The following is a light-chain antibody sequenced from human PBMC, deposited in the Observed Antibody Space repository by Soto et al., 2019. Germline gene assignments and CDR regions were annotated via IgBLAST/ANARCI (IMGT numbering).Light chain of an antibody. CDR3: QQYDNLPHWT. CDR1: QSVLYSSNNKNY. Sequence: DIVMTQSPDSLAVSLGERATINCKSSQSVLYSSNNKNYLAWYQQKPGQPPKLLIYWASTRESGVPDRFSGSGSGTDFTLTISSLQAEDVAVYYCQQYDNLPHWTFGQGTKVEIK. CDR2: WAS. V-gene: IGKV4-1*01. J-gene: IGKJ1*01.